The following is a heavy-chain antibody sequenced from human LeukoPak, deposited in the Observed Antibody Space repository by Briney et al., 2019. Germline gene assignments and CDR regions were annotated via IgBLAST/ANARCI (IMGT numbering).Heavy chain of an antibody. D-gene: IGHD6-13*01. CDR2: IYYSGST. Sequence: SETLSLTCTVSGGSISSYYWSWIRQPPGKGLEGIGYIYYSGSTNYNPSLKSRVTISVDTSKNQFSLKLSTVPAADTAVYYCARASSSWYYYFDYWGQATLVTVSS. V-gene: IGHV4-59*08. J-gene: IGHJ4*02. CDR3: ARASSSWYYYFDY. CDR1: GGSISSYY.